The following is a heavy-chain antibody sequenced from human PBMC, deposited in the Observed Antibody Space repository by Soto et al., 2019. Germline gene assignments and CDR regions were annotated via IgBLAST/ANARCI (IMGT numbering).Heavy chain of an antibody. J-gene: IGHJ4*02. CDR2: ISYDGSNK. CDR1: GFTFSSYG. Sequence: GGSLRLSCAASGFTFSSYGMHWVRQAPGKGLEWVAVISYDGSNKYYADSVKGRFTISRDNSKNTLYLQMNSLRAEDTVVYYCATLGDTAMVVDYWGQGTLVTVSS. CDR3: ATLGDTAMVVDY. D-gene: IGHD5-18*01. V-gene: IGHV3-30*03.